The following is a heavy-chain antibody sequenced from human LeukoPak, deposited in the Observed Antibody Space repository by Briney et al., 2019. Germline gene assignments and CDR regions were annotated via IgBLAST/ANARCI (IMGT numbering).Heavy chain of an antibody. J-gene: IGHJ4*02. CDR2: ITNSGNSK. V-gene: IGHV3-48*01. CDR1: EFTFSSYS. D-gene: IGHD4-17*01. CDR3: ARFTPTGGVDY. Sequence: GGSLRLSCAASEFTFSSYSMNWVRQAPGKGLEWVSYITNSGNSKSYADSVKGRFTISRDNSKNTLYLQMNSLRAEDTAVYYCARFTPTGGVDYWGQGTLVTVSS.